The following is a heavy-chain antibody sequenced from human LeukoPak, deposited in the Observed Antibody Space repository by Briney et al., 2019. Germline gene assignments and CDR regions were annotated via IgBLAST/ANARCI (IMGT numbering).Heavy chain of an antibody. CDR2: INWNGGST. V-gene: IGHV3-20*01. CDR3: ARYSSPSRGWYIDY. J-gene: IGHJ4*02. Sequence: GGSLRLSCAASGFTFDDYGMSWVRQAPGKGLEWVSGINWNGGSTGYADSVKGRFTISRDNAKNSLYLQMDSLRAEDTALYHCARYSSPSRGWYIDYWGQGTLVTVSS. D-gene: IGHD6-6*01. CDR1: GFTFDDYG.